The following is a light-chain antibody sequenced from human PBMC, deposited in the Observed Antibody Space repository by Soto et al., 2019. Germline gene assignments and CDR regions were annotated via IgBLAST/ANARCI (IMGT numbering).Light chain of an antibody. V-gene: IGKV3-20*01. CDR2: GAS. CDR3: QQYNKWPLT. CDR1: QRVTSNY. Sequence: ETVLTQSPGTLSLSPGERATLSCRASQRVTSNYLAWYQQKPGQAPRLLIFGASIRDTGIPDRFSGSGSGTDFTLTISSLQSEDFAVYYCQQYNKWPLTFGGGTKVDIK. J-gene: IGKJ4*01.